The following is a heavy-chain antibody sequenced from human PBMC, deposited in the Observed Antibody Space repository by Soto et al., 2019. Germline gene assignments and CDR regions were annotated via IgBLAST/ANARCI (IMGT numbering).Heavy chain of an antibody. D-gene: IGHD1-26*01. CDR2: LTLGGGTT. CDR1: GFNFGGYA. CDR3: AKDSPVSGNYQDLDY. J-gene: IGHJ4*02. Sequence: GSLRLSCAASGFNFGGYAMTWVRQAPGKGLEWVSALTLGGGTTYYLDSVKGRFTISRDNAKNMLYLQMNSLTAADTAVYYCAKDSPVSGNYQDLDYWGQETLVTVSS. V-gene: IGHV3-23*01.